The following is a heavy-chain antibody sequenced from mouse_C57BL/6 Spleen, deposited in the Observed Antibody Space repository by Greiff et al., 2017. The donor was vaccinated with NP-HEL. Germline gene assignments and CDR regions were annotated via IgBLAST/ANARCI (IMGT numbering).Heavy chain of an antibody. V-gene: IGHV1-69*01. CDR1: GYTFTSYW. Sequence: VQLQQPGAELVMPGASVKLSCKASGYTFTSYWMHWVKQRPGQGLAWIGEIDPSDSYTTYNQKLKGKSTLTVDKSSSTAYMQLSSLTSEDSAVYYCASNVPGGGYFDVWGTGTTVTVSS. CDR3: ASNVPGGGYFDV. D-gene: IGHD4-1*01. CDR2: IDPSDSYT. J-gene: IGHJ1*03.